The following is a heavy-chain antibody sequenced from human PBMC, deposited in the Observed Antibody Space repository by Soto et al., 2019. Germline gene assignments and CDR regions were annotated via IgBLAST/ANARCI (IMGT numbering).Heavy chain of an antibody. Sequence: QITLKESGPTLMKPTQTLTLTCTCSGFALSTRGVGVGWIRQPPGKALEWLALIYWHDEKRYNPSLKSRLTITKDTSKNQVVLTMTNVDPVDTGTYYCAHRHPSAVGTDRYCFGSWGQGSLVTVSS. J-gene: IGHJ5*01. CDR2: IYWHDEK. CDR1: GFALSTRGVG. D-gene: IGHD6-13*01. CDR3: AHRHPSAVGTDRYCFGS. V-gene: IGHV2-5*01.